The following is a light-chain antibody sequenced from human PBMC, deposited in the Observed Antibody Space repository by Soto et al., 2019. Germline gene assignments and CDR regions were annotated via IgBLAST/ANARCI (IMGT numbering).Light chain of an antibody. V-gene: IGLV2-23*02. Sequence: QSALTQPASVSGSPGQSITISCTGTSSDVGSYDLVSWYQQHPGKDPKVIIYGVSKRPSGVSNRFSGSKSGNTASLTISGLQAEDEADYYCCSYARGDTFVFGTGTKVTVL. J-gene: IGLJ1*01. CDR2: GVS. CDR1: SSDVGSYDL. CDR3: CSYARGDTFV.